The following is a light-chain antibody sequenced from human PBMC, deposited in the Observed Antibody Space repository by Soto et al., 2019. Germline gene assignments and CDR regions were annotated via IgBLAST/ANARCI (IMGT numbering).Light chain of an antibody. J-gene: IGKJ1*01. CDR2: EAS. Sequence: IQLTQSPSTLSGSFGDRVTLTCRASQGVSTWLAWYQQRPSQAPKLLVYEASKLQSGVPSRFSASGSVRDFTLTISSLQPEDSATYYCQQYYDFRTFGQRAKVDI. V-gene: IGKV1-5*03. CDR3: QQYYDFRT. CDR1: QGVSTW.